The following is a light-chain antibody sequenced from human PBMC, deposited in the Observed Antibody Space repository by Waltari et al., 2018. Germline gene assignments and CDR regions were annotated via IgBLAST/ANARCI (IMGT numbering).Light chain of an antibody. V-gene: IGKV1-33*01. Sequence: DIQMTQSPSSLSASVGDRVTITCRASQAITNCLNWYQQKPGQAPKLLIYEASNLKTGGPSRFGGRGFGTDFTFTISSLQPEDVATYYCQQYDVLQYPLGPGTKVNLK. CDR2: EAS. CDR3: QQYDVLQYP. J-gene: IGKJ3*01. CDR1: QAITNC.